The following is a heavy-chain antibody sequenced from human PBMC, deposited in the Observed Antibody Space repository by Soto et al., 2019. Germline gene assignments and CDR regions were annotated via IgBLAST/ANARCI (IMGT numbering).Heavy chain of an antibody. J-gene: IGHJ6*02. V-gene: IGHV1-18*01. CDR1: GYTFTSYG. D-gene: IGHD3-3*01. Sequence: ASVKVSCKASGYTFTSYGISWVRQAPGQGPEWMGWITPHNGNTNFADRLQGRVTMTTVTSTSTAYMELRTLRSDDTAVYYCARVDFWSGDIYYGLDVWGQGTTVTVSS. CDR2: ITPHNGNT. CDR3: ARVDFWSGDIYYGLDV.